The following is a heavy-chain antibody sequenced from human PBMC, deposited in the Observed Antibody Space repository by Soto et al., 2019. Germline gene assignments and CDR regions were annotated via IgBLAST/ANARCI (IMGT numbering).Heavy chain of an antibody. D-gene: IGHD1-1*01. CDR2: ISYDGSNK. Sequence: GSLRLSCAASGFTFSSYGMHWVRQAPGKGLEWVAVISYDGSNKYYADSVKGRFTISRDNSKNTLYLQMNSLRAEDTAVYYCAKSTSPFGTGTVFDYWGQGTLVTVSS. V-gene: IGHV3-30*18. CDR1: GFTFSSYG. J-gene: IGHJ4*02. CDR3: AKSTSPFGTGTVFDY.